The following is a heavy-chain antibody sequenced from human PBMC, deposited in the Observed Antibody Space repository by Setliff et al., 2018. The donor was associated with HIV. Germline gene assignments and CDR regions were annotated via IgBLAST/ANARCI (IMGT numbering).Heavy chain of an antibody. D-gene: IGHD4-17*01. J-gene: IGHJ6*02. V-gene: IGHV3-23*01. Sequence: GGSLRLSCAASGFSFSNYAMTWVRQAPGKGLEWVSTINSAERTFYAKSVKGRFTISRDNSKNTLYLQMNSLRAEDTAVYYCARDRGDYGGYYYYGMDVWGQGTPVTVSS. CDR3: ARDRGDYGGYYYYGMDV. CDR1: GFSFSNYA. CDR2: INSAERT.